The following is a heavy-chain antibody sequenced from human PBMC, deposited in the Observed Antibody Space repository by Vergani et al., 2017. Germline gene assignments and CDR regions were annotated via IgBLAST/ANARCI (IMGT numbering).Heavy chain of an antibody. CDR3: ARHKEQLVPGNYYYYYYMDV. V-gene: IGHV4-39*01. Sequence: QLQLQESDPGLVKPSETLSLTCTVSGGSIRSTFYYWGWIRQPPGKWPEWIGTIYYSGSTYYNPSLKSRVTISVDTSKNQFSLKLNSVTAADTAVYYCARHKEQLVPGNYYYYYYMDVWGKGTTVTVSS. J-gene: IGHJ6*03. CDR1: GGSIRSTFYY. CDR2: IYYSGST. D-gene: IGHD6-13*01.